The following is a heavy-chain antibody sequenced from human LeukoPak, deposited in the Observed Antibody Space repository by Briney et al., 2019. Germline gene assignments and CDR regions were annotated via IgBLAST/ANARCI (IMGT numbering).Heavy chain of an antibody. V-gene: IGHV3-21*01. J-gene: IGHJ3*02. D-gene: IGHD2-2*01. Sequence: GGSLRLSCAASGFTFSSYSMNWVRQAPGKGLEWVSSISSSSSYIYYADSVKGRFTISRDNAKNSLYLQMNSLRAEDTAVYYCARVISQVPGHADDAFDIWGQGTMVTVSS. CDR2: ISSSSSYI. CDR3: ARVISQVPGHADDAFDI. CDR1: GFTFSSYS.